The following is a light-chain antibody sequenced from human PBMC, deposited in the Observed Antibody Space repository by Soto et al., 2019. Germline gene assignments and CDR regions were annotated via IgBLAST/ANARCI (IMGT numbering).Light chain of an antibody. J-gene: IGKJ2*01. CDR3: LHLHTFPPT. CDR2: AAS. V-gene: IGKV1-9*01. Sequence: DIQLTQSPSFLSASVGDRVTVTCRASQAISTYLAWYQQKPGKAPKLLIYAASTLQSGVPSRFSGSRSGTEFTLTISSLQPEDFATYYCLHLHTFPPTFGQGTKLEI. CDR1: QAISTY.